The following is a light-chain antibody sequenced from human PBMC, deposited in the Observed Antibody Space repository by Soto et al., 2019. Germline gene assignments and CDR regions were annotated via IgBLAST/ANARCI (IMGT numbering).Light chain of an antibody. V-gene: IGLV2-14*01. CDR1: SSDIGGYNY. J-gene: IGLJ2*01. CDR2: DVN. Sequence: QSALTQPASVSGSPGQSITISCTGTSSDIGGYNYVSWYQQHPGKAPKLMIYDVNNRPSGVSNRFSGSKSGNTASLTISGLQAEDEADYYCSSYTSSSTAGFGGGTKLTVL. CDR3: SSYTSSSTAG.